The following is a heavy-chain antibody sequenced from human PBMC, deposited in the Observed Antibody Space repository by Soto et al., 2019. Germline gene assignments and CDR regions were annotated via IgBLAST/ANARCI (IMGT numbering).Heavy chain of an antibody. V-gene: IGHV1-69*13. Sequence: SVKVSCKASGGTFSSYAISWVRQAPGQGLEWMGGIIPIFGTANYAQKFQGRVTITADESTSTAYMELSSLRSEDTAVYYCARLLEYSSSAGGRYFDYWGQGSLVTVSS. CDR2: IIPIFGTA. CDR1: GGTFSSYA. D-gene: IGHD6-6*01. CDR3: ARLLEYSSSAGGRYFDY. J-gene: IGHJ4*02.